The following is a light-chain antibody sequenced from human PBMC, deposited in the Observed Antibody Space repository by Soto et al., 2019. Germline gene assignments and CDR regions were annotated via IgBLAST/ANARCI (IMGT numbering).Light chain of an antibody. Sequence: EIVLTQSPGTLSLSPGERATLSCRASQSVSSSYLAWYQQKPGQAPRLLLYGASSRATGIPDRFSGSGSGPDFTLTLHRLEPEDFAVYYRQQYGSSPWTVGQGTKVEIK. J-gene: IGKJ1*01. V-gene: IGKV3-20*01. CDR2: GAS. CDR1: QSVSSSY. CDR3: QQYGSSPWT.